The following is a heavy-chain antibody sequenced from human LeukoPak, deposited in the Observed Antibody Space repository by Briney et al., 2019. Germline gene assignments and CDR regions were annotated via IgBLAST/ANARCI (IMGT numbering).Heavy chain of an antibody. J-gene: IGHJ4*02. CDR2: IRYDGSNK. Sequence: PGGSLRLSCAASGFTFSSYGMDWVRQAPGKGLEWEAYIRYDGSNKNYADSVKGRFTISRDNSKNTLYLQMSSLRAEDTAVYCCAKKPSSGYYYIDYWGQGTLVTVSS. CDR3: AKKPSSGYYYIDY. CDR1: GFTFSSYG. V-gene: IGHV3-30*02. D-gene: IGHD3-22*01.